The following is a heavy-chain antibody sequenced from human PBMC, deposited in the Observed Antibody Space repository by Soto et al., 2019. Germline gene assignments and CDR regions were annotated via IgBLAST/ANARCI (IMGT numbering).Heavy chain of an antibody. Sequence: VQLVETGGGLIQPGGSLRLSCAASGFTVSSNYMSWVRQAPGKGLEWVSVIYSGGSTYYADSVKGRFTISRDNSKNTLYLQMNSLRAEDTAVYYCAREQRGYSSGWYDYWGQGTLVTVSS. CDR2: IYSGGST. CDR1: GFTVSSNY. V-gene: IGHV3-53*02. J-gene: IGHJ4*02. CDR3: AREQRGYSSGWYDY. D-gene: IGHD6-19*01.